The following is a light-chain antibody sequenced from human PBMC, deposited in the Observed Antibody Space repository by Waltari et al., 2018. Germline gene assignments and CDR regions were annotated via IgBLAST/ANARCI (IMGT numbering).Light chain of an antibody. J-gene: IGKJ2*01. CDR2: GAS. CDR3: QQYGSSIMYT. Sequence: VLTQSPGTLSLSPGETATLSCRASQTITKRYFAWYQQKPGQAPRLLIYGASSRAAGVPDRFSGSGSGTDFTLTISRLEPEEFAVYFCQQYGSSIMYTFGQGTKLEIK. CDR1: QTITKRY. V-gene: IGKV3-20*01.